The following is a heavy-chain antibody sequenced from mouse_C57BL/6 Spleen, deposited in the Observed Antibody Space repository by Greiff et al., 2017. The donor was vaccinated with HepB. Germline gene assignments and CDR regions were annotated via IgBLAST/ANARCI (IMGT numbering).Heavy chain of an antibody. Sequence: EVMLVESGGGLVKPGGSLKLSCAASGFTFSDYGMHWVRQAPEKGLEWVAYISSGSSTIYYADTVKGRFTISRDNAKNTLFLQMTSLRSEDTAMYYCARGYYGSSWAMDYWGQGTSVTVSS. CDR3: ARGYYGSSWAMDY. CDR2: ISSGSSTI. V-gene: IGHV5-17*01. CDR1: GFTFSDYG. D-gene: IGHD1-1*01. J-gene: IGHJ4*01.